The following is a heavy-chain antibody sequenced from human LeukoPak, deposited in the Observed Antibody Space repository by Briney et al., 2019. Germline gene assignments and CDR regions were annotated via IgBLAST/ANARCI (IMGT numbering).Heavy chain of an antibody. D-gene: IGHD3-9*01. CDR1: GYTLTELS. CDR2: FDPEDGET. V-gene: IGHV1-24*01. CDR3: ATDSPDVLRYFDWSRPRLRGPRFDY. Sequence: ASVKVSCKVSGYTLTELSMHWVRQAPGKGLEWMGGFDPEDGETIYAQKFQGRVTMTEDTSTDTAYMELSSLRSEDTAVYYCATDSPDVLRYFDWSRPRLRGPRFDYWGQGTLVTVSS. J-gene: IGHJ4*02.